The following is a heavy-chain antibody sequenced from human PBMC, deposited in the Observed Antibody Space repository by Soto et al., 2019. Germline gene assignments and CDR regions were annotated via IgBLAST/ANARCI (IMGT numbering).Heavy chain of an antibody. D-gene: IGHD4-17*01. CDR1: GFTFNYYA. CDR2: MTASGDTP. J-gene: IGHJ2*01. V-gene: IGHV3-23*01. CDR3: ARPPMTVTTNVCLRGSWYFDL. Sequence: EVQMLESGGGLVQPGGSLRLSCAVSGFTFNYYAMSWVRQAPGKGLEWVSAMTASGDTPYYADSVKGRFTISRDNSKNTLYMQMNSLRAEDTDVYYCARPPMTVTTNVCLRGSWYFDLWGRGTLVSVSS.